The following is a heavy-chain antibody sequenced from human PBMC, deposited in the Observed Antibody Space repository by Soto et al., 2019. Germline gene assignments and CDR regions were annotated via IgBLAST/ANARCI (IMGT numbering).Heavy chain of an antibody. CDR1: GFTFSSYS. Sequence: PGGSLRLSCAASGFTFSSYSMNWVRQAPGKGLEWVSSISSSSSYIYYADSVKGRFTISRDNAKNSLYLQMNSLRAEDTAVYYCARDGEGYSYEGVFDYWGQGTLVTVSS. J-gene: IGHJ4*02. CDR2: ISSSSSYI. CDR3: ARDGEGYSYEGVFDY. V-gene: IGHV3-21*01. D-gene: IGHD5-18*01.